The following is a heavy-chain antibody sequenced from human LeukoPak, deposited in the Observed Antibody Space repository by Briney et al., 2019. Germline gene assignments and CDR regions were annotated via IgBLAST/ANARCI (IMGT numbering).Heavy chain of an antibody. J-gene: IGHJ6*02. CDR2: ISSSSSTI. CDR3: ARVIGYYYGMDV. V-gene: IGHV3-48*02. CDR1: GFTFSTYS. Sequence: GGSLRLSCAASGFTFSTYSMNWVRQAPGKGLEGVSYISSSSSTIYYADSVKGRFTISRDNAKNSLYLQMNSLTDEDTAVYYCARVIGYYYGMDVWGQGTTVTVSS. D-gene: IGHD3-16*02.